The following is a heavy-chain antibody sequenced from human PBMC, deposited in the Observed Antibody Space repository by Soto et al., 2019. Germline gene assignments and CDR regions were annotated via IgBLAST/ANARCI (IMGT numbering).Heavy chain of an antibody. D-gene: IGHD3-22*01. V-gene: IGHV3-23*01. CDR3: AKDRDYYDSSGPDAFDI. CDR1: GFTFSSYA. J-gene: IGHJ3*02. Sequence: GGSMRLSCAASGFTFSSYAMSWVSQAPGKGLEWVSAISGSGGSTYYADSVKGRFTISRDNSKNTLYLQMNSLRAEDTAVYYCAKDRDYYDSSGPDAFDIWGQGTMVTVSS. CDR2: ISGSGGST.